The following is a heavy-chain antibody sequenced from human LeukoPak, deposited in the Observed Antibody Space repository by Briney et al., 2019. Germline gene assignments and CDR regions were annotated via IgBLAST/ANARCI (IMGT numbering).Heavy chain of an antibody. CDR3: ARRRSDLNWYDP. CDR1: GGSFSGYY. CDR2: INHSGST. Sequence: SETLSLTCAVYGGSFSGYYWSWIRQPPGKGLEWIGEINHSGSTNYNPSLKSRVTISIDTSKSQISLNLISVTAADTAVYYCARRRSDLNWYDPWGQGTLVTVSS. J-gene: IGHJ5*02. D-gene: IGHD6-19*01. V-gene: IGHV4-34*01.